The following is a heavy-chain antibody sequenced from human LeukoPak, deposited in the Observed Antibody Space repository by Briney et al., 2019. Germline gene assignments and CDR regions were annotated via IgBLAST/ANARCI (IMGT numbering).Heavy chain of an antibody. D-gene: IGHD2-15*01. CDR3: TTDVHSHYCSGGSCRDAFDI. CDR1: GFTFSSYS. V-gene: IGHV3-15*01. Sequence: PGGSLRLSCAASGFTFSSYSMNWVRQAPGKGLEWVGRIKSKTDGGTTDYAAPVKGRFTISRDDSKNTLYLQMNSLKTEDTAVYYCTTDVHSHYCSGGSCRDAFDIWGQGTMVTVSS. CDR2: IKSKTDGGTT. J-gene: IGHJ3*02.